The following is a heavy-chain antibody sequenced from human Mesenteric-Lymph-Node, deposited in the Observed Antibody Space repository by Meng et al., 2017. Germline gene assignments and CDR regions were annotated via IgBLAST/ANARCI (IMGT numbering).Heavy chain of an antibody. CDR1: GFTFSNYW. CDR2: IKQDESEK. D-gene: IGHD2-15*01. J-gene: IGHJ4*02. V-gene: IGHV3-7*01. Sequence: GGSLRLSCEASGFTFSNYWMRWVRQAPGKGLEWVANIKQDESEKNYVDSVKGRFTISRDNAKHSMYLQMNSLRAEDTALYYCARERQSFAADFWGPGTLVTVSS. CDR3: ARERQSFAADF.